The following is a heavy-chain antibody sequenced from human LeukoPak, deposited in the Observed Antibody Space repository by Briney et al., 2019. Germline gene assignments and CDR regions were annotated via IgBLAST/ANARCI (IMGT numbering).Heavy chain of an antibody. CDR1: GGSISSNY. CDR2: IYYSGTT. CDR3: ARVPHYYAMDV. Sequence: SETLSLTCIVPGGSISSNYWSWIRQPPGKGLEWIGFIYYSGTTNYNPSLKSRVTISVDTSKNQFSLQLSSVTAADTAVYYCARVPHYYAMDVWGQGTAVTVSS. V-gene: IGHV4-59*01. J-gene: IGHJ6*02.